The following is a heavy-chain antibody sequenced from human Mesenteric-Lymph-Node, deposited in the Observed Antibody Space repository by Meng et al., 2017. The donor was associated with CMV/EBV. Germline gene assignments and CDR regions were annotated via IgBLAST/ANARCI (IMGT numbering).Heavy chain of an antibody. Sequence: GESLKISCAASGFTFNRHWVHWVRQAPGKGLVWVARIHDDGDWTNYADSVKGRFTISRDNSKNTVYLQMNSLRVEDTALYFCAKDGTITFGGVLDSWGQGSLVTVSS. CDR2: IHDDGDWT. CDR3: AKDGTITFGGVLDS. CDR1: GFTFNRHW. V-gene: IGHV3-74*01. D-gene: IGHD3-16*02. J-gene: IGHJ4*02.